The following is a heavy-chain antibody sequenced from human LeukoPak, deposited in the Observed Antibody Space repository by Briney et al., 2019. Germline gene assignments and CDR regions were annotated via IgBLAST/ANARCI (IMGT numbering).Heavy chain of an antibody. CDR3: ARDNDGNSTQSAEYFQH. D-gene: IGHD4-23*01. V-gene: IGHV1-69*01. CDR2: IIPIFGTA. CDR1: GGTFSSYA. J-gene: IGHJ1*01. Sequence: GSSVKVSCKASGGTFSSYAISWVRQAPGQGLEWMGGIIPIFGTANYAQKFQGRVTITADESTSTAYMELSSLRSEDTAVYYCARDNDGNSTQSAEYFQHWGQGTLVTVSS.